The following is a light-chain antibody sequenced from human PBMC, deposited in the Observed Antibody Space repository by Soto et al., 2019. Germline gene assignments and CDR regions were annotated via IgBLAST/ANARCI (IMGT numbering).Light chain of an antibody. CDR1: QSIDSW. CDR3: HQYRGKPFT. Sequence: DIQMTQSPSTLSASVGDRVTIACRASQSIDSWLAWYQQKPGKAPKFLIYDASYLESGVPSRFSGSGSGTEFTITISSLLPDDFATSYCHQYRGKPFTFGQGNKVEIK. V-gene: IGKV1-5*01. J-gene: IGKJ2*01. CDR2: DAS.